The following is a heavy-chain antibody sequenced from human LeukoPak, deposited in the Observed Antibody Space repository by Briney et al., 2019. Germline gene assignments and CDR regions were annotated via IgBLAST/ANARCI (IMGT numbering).Heavy chain of an antibody. J-gene: IGHJ4*02. CDR2: IYYSGST. CDR3: ARVYSVGATAVFDY. V-gene: IGHV4-39*01. D-gene: IGHD1-26*01. CDR1: SGSFNGYY. Sequence: SETLSLTCAAYSGSFNGYYWGWIRQPPGKGLEWIGSIYYSGSTYYNPSLKSRVTISVDTPKNQFSLKLSSVTAADTAVYYCARVYSVGATAVFDYWGQGTLVTVSS.